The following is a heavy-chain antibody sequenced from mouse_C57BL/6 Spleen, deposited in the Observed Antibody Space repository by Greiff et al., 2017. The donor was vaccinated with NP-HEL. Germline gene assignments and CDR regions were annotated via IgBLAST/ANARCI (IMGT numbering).Heavy chain of an antibody. CDR2: IDPSDSYT. V-gene: IGHV1-69*01. CDR3: ARAELGRDYFDY. Sequence: QVQLKQPGAELVMPGASVKLSCKASGYTFTSYWMHWVKQRPGQGLEWIGEIDPSDSYTNYNQKFKGKSTLTVDKSSSTAYMQRSSLTSEDSAVYYCARAELGRDYFDYWGQGTTLTVSS. J-gene: IGHJ2*01. CDR1: GYTFTSYW. D-gene: IGHD4-1*01.